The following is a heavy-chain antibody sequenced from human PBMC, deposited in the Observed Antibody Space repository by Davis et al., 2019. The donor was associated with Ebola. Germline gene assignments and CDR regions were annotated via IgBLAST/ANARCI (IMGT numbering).Heavy chain of an antibody. D-gene: IGHD3-3*01. CDR2: ISSSSTI. CDR3: ARALTIFGVVIDLPY. Sequence: PGGSLRLSCATSGFTFSSFWMSWVRQAPGKGLEWVSYISSSSTIYYADSVKGRFTISRDNAKNSLYLQMNSLRDEDTAVYYCARALTIFGVVIDLPYWGQGTLVTVSS. V-gene: IGHV3-48*02. CDR1: GFTFSSFW. J-gene: IGHJ4*02.